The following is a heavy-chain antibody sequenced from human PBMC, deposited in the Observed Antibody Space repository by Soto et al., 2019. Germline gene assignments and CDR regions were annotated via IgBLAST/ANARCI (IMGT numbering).Heavy chain of an antibody. CDR1: GYTVTSYG. V-gene: IGHV1-18*04. CDR2: ISAYNGNT. CDR3: ARDWVAAAGTSFDC. J-gene: IGHJ4*02. Sequence: ASVKVSCEASGYTVTSYGISWVRQAPGQGLEWMGRISAYNGNTNYAQKLQGRVTMTTDTSTSTADMELRSLRSDDTAVYYCARDWVAAAGTSFDCWGQGTLVTVSS. D-gene: IGHD6-13*01.